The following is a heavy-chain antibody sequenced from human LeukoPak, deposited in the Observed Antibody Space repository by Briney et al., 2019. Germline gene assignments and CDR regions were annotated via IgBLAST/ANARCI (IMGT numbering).Heavy chain of an antibody. CDR3: ARDGYYYDSSGYYSMIFDY. CDR2: INHSGST. Sequence: SETLSLTCAVYGGSFSGYYWSWIRQPPGKGLEWIGEINHSGSTNYNPSLKSRVTISVDTSKNQFSLKLNSVTAADTAVYYCARDGYYYDSSGYYSMIFDYWGQGTLVTVSS. CDR1: GGSFSGYY. D-gene: IGHD3-22*01. J-gene: IGHJ4*02. V-gene: IGHV4-34*01.